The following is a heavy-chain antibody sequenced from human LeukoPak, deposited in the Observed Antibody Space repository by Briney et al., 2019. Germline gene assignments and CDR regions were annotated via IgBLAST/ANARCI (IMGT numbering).Heavy chain of an antibody. Sequence: ASVKVSCKASGYTFTGYYIHWVRQAPGQGLEWMGIINPSGGSTNYAQKFQGRVTMTTDTSTITVYMEVSSLRSEDTAVYYCARWRTTYLDYWGQGTLVTVSS. CDR3: ARWRTTYLDY. CDR1: GYTFTGYY. D-gene: IGHD1/OR15-1a*01. J-gene: IGHJ4*02. V-gene: IGHV1-46*01. CDR2: INPSGGST.